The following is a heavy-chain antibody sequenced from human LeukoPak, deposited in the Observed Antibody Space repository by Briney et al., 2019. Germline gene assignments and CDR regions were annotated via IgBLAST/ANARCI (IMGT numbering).Heavy chain of an antibody. CDR3: ARRKIFGVVRNYWYFDL. Sequence: SETLSLTCTVSGDSISTSRFYWGWIRQPPGKGLEWIGSIYYRGRTQYNPSLKSRVTISVDTSMNQFSLKLSSVTAADTAVYYCARRKIFGVVRNYWYFDLWGRGTLVIVSS. D-gene: IGHD3-3*01. CDR1: GDSISTSRFY. V-gene: IGHV4-39*07. CDR2: IYYRGRT. J-gene: IGHJ2*01.